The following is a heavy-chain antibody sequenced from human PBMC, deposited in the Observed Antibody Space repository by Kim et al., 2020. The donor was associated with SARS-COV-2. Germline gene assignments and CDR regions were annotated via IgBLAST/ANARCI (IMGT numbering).Heavy chain of an antibody. D-gene: IGHD3-10*01. Sequence: SETLSLTCTVSGGSVSSGSYYWSWIRQPPGKGLEWIGYIYYSGSTNYNPSLKSRVTISVDTSKNQFSLKLSSVTAADTAVYYCARDKGTEWYYGSGDDAFDIWGQGTMVTVSS. V-gene: IGHV4-61*01. CDR2: IYYSGST. J-gene: IGHJ3*02. CDR3: ARDKGTEWYYGSGDDAFDI. CDR1: GGSVSSGSYY.